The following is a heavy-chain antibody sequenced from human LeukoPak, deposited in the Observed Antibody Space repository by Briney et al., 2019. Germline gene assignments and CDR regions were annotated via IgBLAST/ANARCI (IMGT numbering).Heavy chain of an antibody. V-gene: IGHV1-69*11. CDR1: GGTFSSYA. CDR2: IIPILGTA. J-gene: IGHJ4*02. CDR3: ARERPPGDSSNWFLEGYFDI. Sequence: SVKVSCKASGGTFSSYAITWVRQAPGQGLEWMGRIIPILGTANYAQKFQGRVTITTDESTSTAYMELSTLRSDDTAVYYCARERPPGDSSNWFLEGYFDIWGQGTLATVSS. D-gene: IGHD6-13*01.